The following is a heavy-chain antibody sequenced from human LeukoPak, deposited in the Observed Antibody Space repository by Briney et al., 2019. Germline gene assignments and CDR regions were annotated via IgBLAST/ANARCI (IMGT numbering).Heavy chain of an antibody. D-gene: IGHD6-13*01. J-gene: IGHJ4*02. CDR2: ISWNSGSI. V-gene: IGHV3-9*03. CDR1: GFTFDDYA. CDR3: AKDLYSSSWYYFDY. Sequence: GRSLRLSCAASGFTFDDYAMHWVRQAPGKGLEWVSVISWNSGSIGYADSVKGRFTISRDNAKNSLYLQMNSLRAEDMALYYCAKDLYSSSWYYFDYWGQGTLVTVSS.